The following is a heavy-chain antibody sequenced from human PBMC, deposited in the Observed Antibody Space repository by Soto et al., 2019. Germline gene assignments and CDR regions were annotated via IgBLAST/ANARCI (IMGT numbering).Heavy chain of an antibody. V-gene: IGHV1-18*01. Sequence: QVQLVQSGTEVKKPGASVKVSCKASGYTFGKYGISWVRQAPGQGLEWGGWISVYHGNTVHAQKFRGRVNMTTDTSTSTAYMELGSLKSDATAIYYCAKDCSGASCGFDIWGQGTLVTVSS. CDR1: GYTFGKYG. CDR3: AKDCSGASCGFDI. D-gene: IGHD2-15*01. J-gene: IGHJ4*02. CDR2: ISVYHGNT.